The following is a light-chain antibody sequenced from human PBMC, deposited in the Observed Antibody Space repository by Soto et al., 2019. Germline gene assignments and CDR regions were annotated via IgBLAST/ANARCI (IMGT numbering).Light chain of an antibody. Sequence: EIVMTQSPATLSVSPGERATLSCMASQSVSDNLAWYQQKPGQAPRLLIYGASTRATGIPARFSGSGSGTEFTLTISSLQSEDFAVYYCQQYNNWPLTFGGGTKVDIK. J-gene: IGKJ4*01. CDR2: GAS. CDR1: QSVSDN. CDR3: QQYNNWPLT. V-gene: IGKV3D-15*01.